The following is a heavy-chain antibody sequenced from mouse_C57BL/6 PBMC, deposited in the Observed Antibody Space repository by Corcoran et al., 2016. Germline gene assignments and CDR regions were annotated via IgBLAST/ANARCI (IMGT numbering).Heavy chain of an antibody. CDR3: ARRNYYGSSFAY. CDR2: INPNNGGT. D-gene: IGHD1-1*01. V-gene: IGHV1-26*01. CDR1: GYTFTDYY. Sequence: EVQLQQSGPELVKPGASVKISCKASGYTFTDYYMNWVKQSHGKSLEWIGDINPNNGGTSYNQKFKGKATLTVDKSSSTAYMELRSLTSEDSAVYYCARRNYYGSSFAYWGQVTLVTVSA. J-gene: IGHJ3*01.